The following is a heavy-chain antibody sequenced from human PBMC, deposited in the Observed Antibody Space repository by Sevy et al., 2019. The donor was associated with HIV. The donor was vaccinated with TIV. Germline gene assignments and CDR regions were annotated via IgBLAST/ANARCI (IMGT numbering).Heavy chain of an antibody. Sequence: GSLRLSCTVSGGSISSYYWSWIRQPPGKGLEWIGYIYYSGSTNYNPSLKSRVTISVDTSKNQFSLKLSSVTAADTAVYYCARGRDEGYYGMDVWGQGTTVTVSS. CDR1: GGSISSYY. V-gene: IGHV4-59*13. CDR2: IYYSGST. J-gene: IGHJ6*02. CDR3: ARGRDEGYYGMDV. D-gene: IGHD3-10*01.